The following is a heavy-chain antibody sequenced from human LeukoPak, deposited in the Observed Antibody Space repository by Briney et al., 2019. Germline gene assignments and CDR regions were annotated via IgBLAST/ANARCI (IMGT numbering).Heavy chain of an antibody. J-gene: IGHJ5*02. CDR3: ARQQGYSSGWRGPGADWFDP. CDR2: IYYSGST. V-gene: IGHV4-39*01. D-gene: IGHD6-19*01. Sequence: SETLSLTCTVSGGSISSIVYYWGWIRQPPGKGLEWIGSIYYSGSTYYNPSLKSRVTISVDTSKNQFSLKLSSVTAADTAVYYCARQQGYSSGWRGPGADWFDPWGQGTLVTVSS. CDR1: GGSISSIVYY.